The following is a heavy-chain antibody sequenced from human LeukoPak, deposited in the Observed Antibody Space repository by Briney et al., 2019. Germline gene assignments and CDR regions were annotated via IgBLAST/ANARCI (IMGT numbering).Heavy chain of an antibody. D-gene: IGHD2-15*01. J-gene: IGHJ1*01. Sequence: PGGPLRLSCAASGFTFSDYAMSWVRQAPGKGLEWVSIISGSGNNTYYADSVRGRFTISRDDSKNTLYLQMNTLRAEDTAVYYCANRGYCSGGRCYWFFQHWGQGTLVTVSS. V-gene: IGHV3-23*01. CDR1: GFTFSDYA. CDR2: ISGSGNNT. CDR3: ANRGYCSGGRCYWFFQH.